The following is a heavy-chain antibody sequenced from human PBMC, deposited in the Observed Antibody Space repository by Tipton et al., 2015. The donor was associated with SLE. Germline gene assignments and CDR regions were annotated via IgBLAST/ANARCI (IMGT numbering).Heavy chain of an antibody. D-gene: IGHD6-19*01. CDR3: ARDGSQWLAAYFHH. J-gene: IGHJ1*01. Sequence: LRLSCSVSGASISSGGYYWSWIRQHPGKGLEWIGYIYYTGRTFYNPSLKSRLTISVDTSKNHFSLNLASAMAADTAVYYCARDGSQWLAAYFHHWGQGALVTVSS. V-gene: IGHV4-31*02. CDR2: IYYTGRT. CDR1: GASISSGGYY.